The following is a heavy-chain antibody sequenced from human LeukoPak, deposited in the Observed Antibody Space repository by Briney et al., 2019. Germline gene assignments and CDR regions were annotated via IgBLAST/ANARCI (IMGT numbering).Heavy chain of an antibody. V-gene: IGHV7-4-1*02. CDR3: ARDGSGPAARGGYYYYYMDV. CDR1: GYTFTSYA. Sequence: ASVKVSCKASGYTFTSYAMNWVRQAPGQGLEWMGWINTNTGNPTYAQGFTGRFVFSLDTSVSTAYLQISSLKAEDTAVYHCARDGSGPAARGGYYYYYMDVWGKGTTVTVSS. CDR2: INTNTGNP. D-gene: IGHD2-2*01. J-gene: IGHJ6*03.